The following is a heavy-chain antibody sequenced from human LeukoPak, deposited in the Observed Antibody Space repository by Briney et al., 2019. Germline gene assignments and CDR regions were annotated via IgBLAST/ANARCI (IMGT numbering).Heavy chain of an antibody. J-gene: IGHJ6*03. Sequence: RPGGSLRLSCAASGFTFDDYGMSWVRQAPGKGLEWVSGINWNGGSTGYADSVKGRFTISRDNAKNSLYLLMNSLRAEDTAVYYCATVIAYRGYMDVWGKGTTVTVSS. D-gene: IGHD6-13*01. CDR2: INWNGGST. CDR1: GFTFDDYG. CDR3: ATVIAYRGYMDV. V-gene: IGHV3-20*04.